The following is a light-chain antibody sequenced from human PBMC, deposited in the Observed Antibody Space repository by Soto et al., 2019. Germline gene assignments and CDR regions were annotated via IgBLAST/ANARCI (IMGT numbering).Light chain of an antibody. V-gene: IGKV3-20*01. CDR3: HHYGSSSET. CDR2: GAA. Sequence: ESVLTQSPDTLSLSPGERATLSCRASESVSSSYLVWYQQKPCQAPRLLIYGAASRAPGIPDRFSGSGSGTDFTLTISRLEPDAFAVYYCHHYGSSSETLVQGTKVEIK. CDR1: ESVSSSY. J-gene: IGKJ1*01.